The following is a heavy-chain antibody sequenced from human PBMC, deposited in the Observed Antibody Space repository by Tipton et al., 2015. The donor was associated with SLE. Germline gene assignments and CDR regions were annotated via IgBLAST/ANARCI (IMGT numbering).Heavy chain of an antibody. CDR3: ATGGYPDAFDM. V-gene: IGHV4-59*11. CDR2: IYYSGST. CDR1: GGSISSHY. D-gene: IGHD2-15*01. Sequence: TLSLTCTVSGGSISSHYWSWIRQPPGKGLEWIGYIYYSGSTKYNPSLKSRITISEDTSKNQFSLKLSSVTAADTAVYYCATGGYPDAFDMWGQGTMVTVSS. J-gene: IGHJ3*02.